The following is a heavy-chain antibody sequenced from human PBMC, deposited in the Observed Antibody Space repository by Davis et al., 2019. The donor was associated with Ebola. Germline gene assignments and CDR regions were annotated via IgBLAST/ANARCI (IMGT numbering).Heavy chain of an antibody. J-gene: IGHJ4*02. D-gene: IGHD4-17*01. V-gene: IGHV5-51*01. CDR3: ARQTTVTTDFDY. Sequence: KVSCKGSGYSFTSYWIGWVPXLPGTRLEWMVIIYPGDSDTRYSPSFQGQVTISADKSISTAYLQWSSLKASDTAMYYCARQTTVTTDFDYWGQGTLVTVSS. CDR1: GYSFTSYW. CDR2: IYPGDSDT.